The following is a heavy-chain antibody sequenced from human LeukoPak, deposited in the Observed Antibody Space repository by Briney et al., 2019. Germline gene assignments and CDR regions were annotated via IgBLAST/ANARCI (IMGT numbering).Heavy chain of an antibody. CDR1: GGSYSGYY. CDR2: ITHSGTT. J-gene: IGHJ3*02. V-gene: IGHV4-34*01. CDR3: ARVLLYSSGWYPPYDAFDI. Sequence: SETLSLTCAVYGGSYSGYYWSWIRQPPGKGLEWIGEITHSGTTNYNPSLKSRVTISVDTSKNQFSLRLGSVTAADTAVYYCARVLLYSSGWYPPYDAFDIWGQGTMVTVSS. D-gene: IGHD6-19*01.